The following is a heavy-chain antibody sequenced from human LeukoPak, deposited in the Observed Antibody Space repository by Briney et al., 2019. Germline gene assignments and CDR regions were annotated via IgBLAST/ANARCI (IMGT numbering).Heavy chain of an antibody. CDR3: ARSNSSGWYYFDY. D-gene: IGHD6-19*01. V-gene: IGHV3-74*01. CDR2: IKRDESAT. CDR1: GFTFSSYW. J-gene: IGHJ4*02. Sequence: GVSLSLSCAACGFTFSSYWMHWVRQARGKGLVWVSRIKRDESATRNADSVKGRFTISRYNAKNKLYLQMNSLRAEDTAVYYSARSNSSGWYYFDYWGQGTLVTVAS.